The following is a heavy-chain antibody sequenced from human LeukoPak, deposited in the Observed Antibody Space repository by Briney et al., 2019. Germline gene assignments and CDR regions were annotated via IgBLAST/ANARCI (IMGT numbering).Heavy chain of an antibody. V-gene: IGHV4-59*08. CDR1: GGSISSYY. CDR3: ARSEINDYIKY. CDR2: IYYTGST. J-gene: IGHJ4*02. D-gene: IGHD3-16*01. Sequence: SETLSLTCTVSGGSISSYYWSWIRQPPGKGLEWIGYIYYTGSTNYNPSLTSRVTISVDTSKNQFSLKLSSVTAADTAVYYCARSEINDYIKYWGQGILVTVSS.